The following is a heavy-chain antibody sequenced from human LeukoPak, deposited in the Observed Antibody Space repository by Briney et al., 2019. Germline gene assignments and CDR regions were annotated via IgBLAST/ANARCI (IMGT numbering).Heavy chain of an antibody. J-gene: IGHJ4*02. V-gene: IGHV1-69*13. CDR2: IIPIFGTA. Sequence: SVTVSCKASGGTFSSYAISWVRQEPGQGLEWMGGIIPIFGTANYAQKFQGRVTITADESTSTAYMELSSLRSEDTAVYYCARGEYGSSTSCYVYDFWSGYYYWGQGTLVTVSS. CDR3: ARGEYGSSTSCYVYDFWSGYYY. CDR1: GGTFSSYA. D-gene: IGHD2-2*01.